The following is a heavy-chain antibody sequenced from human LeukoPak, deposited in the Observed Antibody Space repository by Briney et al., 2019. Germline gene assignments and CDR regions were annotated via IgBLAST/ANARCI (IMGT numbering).Heavy chain of an antibody. CDR3: ARCGGDCSTHDAFDI. CDR1: GYSFTSYW. Sequence: GESLKISCKGSGYSFTSYWIGWVRQMPGKGLEWMGIIYPGDSDTRYSPSFQGQVTISADKSISTAYLQWSSLKASDTAMYYCARCGGDCSTHDAFDIWGQGTIVTVSS. J-gene: IGHJ3*02. D-gene: IGHD2-21*02. CDR2: IYPGDSDT. V-gene: IGHV5-51*01.